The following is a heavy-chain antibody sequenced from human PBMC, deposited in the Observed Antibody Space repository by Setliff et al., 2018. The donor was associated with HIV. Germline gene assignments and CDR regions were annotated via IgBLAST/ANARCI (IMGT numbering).Heavy chain of an antibody. V-gene: IGHV7-4-1*02. CDR2: IHTSTGKP. CDR3: ARNSPFPPSSGAHFDF. CDR1: GYSSTTYS. Sequence: ASVKVSCKASGYSSTTYSINWLRQAPGQGPEWMGWIHTSTGKPTYVRDFTGRFVFSLDTSVNTALLQISDLKTEDTAVYYCARNSPFPPSSGAHFDFWGPGTLVTVSS. J-gene: IGHJ4*02. D-gene: IGHD3-22*01.